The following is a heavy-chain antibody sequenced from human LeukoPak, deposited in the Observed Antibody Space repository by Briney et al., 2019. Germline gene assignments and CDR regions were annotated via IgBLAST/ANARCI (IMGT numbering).Heavy chain of an antibody. J-gene: IGHJ4*02. CDR1: GFTFSSYG. CDR2: IRYDGSNK. V-gene: IGHV3-30*02. Sequence: GGSLRLSCAESGFTFSSYGMHWVRQAPGKGLEWVAFIRYDGSNKYYADSVKGGFTISRDNSKNTLYLQMNSLIAEDTAVYYCAKDSRGYCSSTSCYWGSGYFDYWGQATMVTVSS. CDR3: AKDSRGYCSSTSCYWGSGYFDY. D-gene: IGHD2-2*01.